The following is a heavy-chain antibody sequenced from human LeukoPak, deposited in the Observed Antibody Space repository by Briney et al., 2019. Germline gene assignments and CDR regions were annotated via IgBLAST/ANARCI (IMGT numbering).Heavy chain of an antibody. CDR2: INQDGSEK. D-gene: IGHD6-19*01. Sequence: GGSLRLSCTASGFTFSEFWMTWVSQPPGRGLEWVAHINQDGSEKYSVDSVRGRFTISRDNVKNSLFLQINILRAEDTAVYYCARSGMAVAATPWDWGQGTLVTVSS. J-gene: IGHJ1*01. V-gene: IGHV3-7*05. CDR3: ARSGMAVAATPWD. CDR1: GFTFSEFW.